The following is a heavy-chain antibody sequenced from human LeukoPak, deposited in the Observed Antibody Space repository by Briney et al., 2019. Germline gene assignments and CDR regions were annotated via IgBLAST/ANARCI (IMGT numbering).Heavy chain of an antibody. Sequence: GGSLRLSCAASGFTFSNYAMNWIRQAPGKGLEWVSYISSSGSTIVYADSVKGRFTISRDNAKNSLYLQMSSLRAEDTAVYYCARDHYYDSSGYSFDYWGQGILVTVSS. V-gene: IGHV3-48*04. CDR2: ISSSGSTI. CDR3: ARDHYYDSSGYSFDY. CDR1: GFTFSNYA. J-gene: IGHJ4*02. D-gene: IGHD3-22*01.